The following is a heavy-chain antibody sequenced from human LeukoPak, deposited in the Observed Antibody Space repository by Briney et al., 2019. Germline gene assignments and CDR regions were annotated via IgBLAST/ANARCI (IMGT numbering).Heavy chain of an antibody. CDR3: ARDLPHDRYSSSWLIDY. CDR2: INPNSGGT. V-gene: IGHV1-2*02. Sequence: ASVKVSCKASGYTFTGYYMHWVRQAPGQGLEWMGWINPNSGGTNYAQKFQGRVTMTRDTSISTAYMELSRLRSDDTAVYYCARDLPHDRYSSSWLIDYWGQGTLVTVSS. J-gene: IGHJ4*02. CDR1: GYTFTGYY. D-gene: IGHD6-13*01.